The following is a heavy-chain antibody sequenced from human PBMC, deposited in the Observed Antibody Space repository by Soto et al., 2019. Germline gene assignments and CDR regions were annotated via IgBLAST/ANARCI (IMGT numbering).Heavy chain of an antibody. Sequence: PSETLSLTCTVSGGSISSSSYYWGWIRQPPGKGLEWIGSIYFSGNTYYNPSLKSRVTTSVDTSKNQFSLRLSSVTAADTAVYYCARQDYSGSYSSKQGAYYFDYWGQGTLVTVSS. V-gene: IGHV4-39*01. D-gene: IGHD1-26*01. CDR3: ARQDYSGSYSSKQGAYYFDY. J-gene: IGHJ4*02. CDR1: GGSISSSSYY. CDR2: IYFSGNT.